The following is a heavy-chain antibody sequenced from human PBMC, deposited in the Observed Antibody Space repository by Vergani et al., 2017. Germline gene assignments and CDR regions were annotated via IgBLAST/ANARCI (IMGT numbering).Heavy chain of an antibody. D-gene: IGHD2-2*02. CDR2: ISSSSSTI. CDR3: ARDVRVPAAIPGYYYYGMDV. CDR1: GFTFSSYS. Sequence: EVQLVESGGGLVQPGGSLRLSCAASGFTFSSYSMNLVRQAPGKALELVSYISSSSSTIYYADSVKGRFTISRDNAKNSLYLQMNSLRAEDTAVYYCARDVRVPAAIPGYYYYGMDVWGQGTTVTVSS. J-gene: IGHJ6*02. V-gene: IGHV3-48*01.